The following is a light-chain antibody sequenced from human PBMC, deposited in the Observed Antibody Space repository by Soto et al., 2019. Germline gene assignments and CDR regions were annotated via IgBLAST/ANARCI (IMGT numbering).Light chain of an antibody. J-gene: IGKJ1*01. CDR3: QQYYSSPWT. Sequence: DIVMTQSPDSLAVSLGERATINCKSGQSVLYSSDNKNYLAWYQHKAGQPPKLLIKWASTRESGVPDRFSGSGSGTDFTLNISSLQAEDVAVYYCQQYYSSPWTFGQGTKVEIK. CDR1: QSVLYSSDNKNY. V-gene: IGKV4-1*01. CDR2: WAS.